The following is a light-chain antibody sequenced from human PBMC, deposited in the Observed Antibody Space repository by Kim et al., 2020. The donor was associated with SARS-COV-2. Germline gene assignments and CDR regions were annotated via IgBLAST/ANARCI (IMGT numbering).Light chain of an antibody. V-gene: IGKV3-15*01. CDR3: QQYNYWPPKYT. J-gene: IGKJ2*01. Sequence: ETVMTQSPDTLSVSPGEIATLSCRASQSVNRNLAWYQQRPGQAPRLLIYDVSTRATGVAARFSGSGSGTEFTLTISSLQSEDSAVYFCQQYNYWPPKYTFGQGTKLEI. CDR2: DVS. CDR1: QSVNRN.